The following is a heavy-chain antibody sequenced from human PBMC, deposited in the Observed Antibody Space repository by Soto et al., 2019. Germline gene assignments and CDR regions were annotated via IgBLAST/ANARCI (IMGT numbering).Heavy chain of an antibody. CDR1: GYTFISYG. CDR2: ISAYNGNT. V-gene: IGHV1-18*04. Sequence: ASVKVSCKASGYTFISYGISWVRQAPGQGLEWMGWISAYNGNTNYAQKVQGRVTMTTDTSTNTAYMELRSLRSDDTAVYYCARDSGVVDRGGAFDMWGQGTMVTVSS. CDR3: ARDSGVVDRGGAFDM. D-gene: IGHD2-15*01. J-gene: IGHJ3*02.